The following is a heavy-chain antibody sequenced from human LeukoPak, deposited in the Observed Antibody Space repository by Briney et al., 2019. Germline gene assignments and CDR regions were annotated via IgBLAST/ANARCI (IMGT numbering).Heavy chain of an antibody. J-gene: IGHJ3*02. CDR2: IYHSGST. Sequence: PSQTLSLTCTVSGGSISSGNYYWNWIRQPPGKGLEWIGYIYHSGSTFYTPSLKSRVTISIGTSKNQFSLTLNYVTAADTAVYYCARGGIFGVVLVFDIWGQGTMVTVSS. D-gene: IGHD3-3*01. CDR3: ARGGIFGVVLVFDI. V-gene: IGHV4-30-4*01. CDR1: GGSISSGNYY.